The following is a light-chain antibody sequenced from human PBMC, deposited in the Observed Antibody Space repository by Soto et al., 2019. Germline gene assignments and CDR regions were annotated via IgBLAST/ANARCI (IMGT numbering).Light chain of an antibody. CDR2: GAS. CDR3: QQYFNWWT. V-gene: IGKV3-15*01. J-gene: IGKJ1*01. CDR1: QSVNSN. Sequence: EVVMTQSPATLSVSLGERATLSCRASQSVNSNLAWYQQKPGQAPRLLVYGASTRATGIPARFSGSGSWTEFTLTINSLQSEDFAIYYCQQYFNWWTFGQGTKVEIK.